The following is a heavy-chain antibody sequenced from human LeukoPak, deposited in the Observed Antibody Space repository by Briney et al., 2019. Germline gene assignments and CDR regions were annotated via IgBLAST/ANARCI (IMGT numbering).Heavy chain of an antibody. CDR2: ISSSSSYI. D-gene: IGHD3-10*01. CDR3: ARAPFVGGSGRGPSPTCYYYYYGMDV. Sequence: GGSLRLSYAASGFTFSSYSMNWVRQAPGKGLEWVSSISSSSSYIYYADSVKGRFTISRDNAKNSLYLQMNSLRAEDTAVYYCARAPFVGGSGRGPSPTCYYYYYGMDVWGQGTTVTVSS. CDR1: GFTFSSYS. V-gene: IGHV3-21*01. J-gene: IGHJ6*02.